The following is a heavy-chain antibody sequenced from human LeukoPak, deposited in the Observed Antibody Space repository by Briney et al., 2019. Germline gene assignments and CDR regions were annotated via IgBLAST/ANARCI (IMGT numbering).Heavy chain of an antibody. CDR1: GGSFSGYY. Sequence: PSETLSLTCAVYGGSFSGYYWSWIRQPPGKGLEWIGEINHSGSTNYNPYLKSRVTISVDTSKNQFSLKLSSVTAADTAVYYCARVKGFSASPDYWGQGTLVTVSS. D-gene: IGHD2/OR15-2a*01. J-gene: IGHJ4*02. CDR2: INHSGST. V-gene: IGHV4-34*01. CDR3: ARVKGFSASPDY.